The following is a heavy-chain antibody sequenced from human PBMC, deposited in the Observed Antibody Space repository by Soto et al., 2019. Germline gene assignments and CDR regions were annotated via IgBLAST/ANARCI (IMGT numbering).Heavy chain of an antibody. V-gene: IGHV3-53*01. D-gene: IGHD1-1*01. Sequence: PGGSRRRSWAVVGMTVSCKKYVSLLRQAPGKGLEWVSGVYDADGKYYADSVKGRFTTSRDSSKTIVYLEMNDLGPEDTAIYYCATWLQREHAYDVWGQGTTVTVSS. CDR2: VYDADGK. J-gene: IGHJ3*01. CDR3: ATWLQREHAYDV. CDR1: GMTVSCKKY.